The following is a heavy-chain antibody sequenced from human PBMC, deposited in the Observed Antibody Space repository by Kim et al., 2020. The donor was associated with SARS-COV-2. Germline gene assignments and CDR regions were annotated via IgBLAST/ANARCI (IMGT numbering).Heavy chain of an antibody. CDR1: GGSFSGYY. Sequence: SETLSLTCAVYGGSFSGYYWSWIRQPPGKGLEWIGEINHSGSTNYNPSLKSRVTISVDTSKNQFSLKLSSVTAADTAVYYCARGLPGTTFFYYYYAMDV. J-gene: IGHJ6*01. CDR3: ARGLPGTTFFYYYYAMDV. CDR2: INHSGST. V-gene: IGHV4-34*01. D-gene: IGHD4-17*01.